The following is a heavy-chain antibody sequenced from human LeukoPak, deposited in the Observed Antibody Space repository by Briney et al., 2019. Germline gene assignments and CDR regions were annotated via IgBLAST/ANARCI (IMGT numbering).Heavy chain of an antibody. J-gene: IGHJ4*02. CDR1: GFTFSSYA. CDR2: ISYDGSNK. V-gene: IGHV3-30-3*01. CDR3: ARDDGSGYSPYYFDY. D-gene: IGHD3-22*01. Sequence: GGSLRLSCAASGFTFSSYAMHWVRQAPGKGLEWVAVISYDGSNKYYADSVKGRFTISRDNSKNTLYLQMNSLRAEDTAVYYCARDDGSGYSPYYFDYWGQGTLVTVSS.